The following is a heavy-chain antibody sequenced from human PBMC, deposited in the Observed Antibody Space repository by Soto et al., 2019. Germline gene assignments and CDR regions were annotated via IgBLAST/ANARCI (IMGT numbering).Heavy chain of an antibody. CDR2: IYYSGST. D-gene: IGHD6-13*01. V-gene: IGHV4-31*03. CDR3: ARDEGIAAAGTNWYFDL. J-gene: IGHJ2*01. Sequence: QVQLQESGPGLVKPSQTLSLTCTVSGGSISSGGYYWSWIRQHPGKGLEWIGYIYYSGSTYYNPSLKSRVTISVDTSKNQFSLKLSSVTAADTAVYHCARDEGIAAAGTNWYFDLWGRGTLVTVSS. CDR1: GGSISSGGYY.